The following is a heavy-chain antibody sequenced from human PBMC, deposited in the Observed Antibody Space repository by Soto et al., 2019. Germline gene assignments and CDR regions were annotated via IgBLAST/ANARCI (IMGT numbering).Heavy chain of an antibody. Sequence: QVQLVESGRGVVQPGRSLRLSCAASGFIFSNYALHWVRQAPGKGLEWVAVVSYNGGNKYYADSVRGRFTISRDKSKNILFLQIDSLRVEDTAVYFCARGSYGDYIDYWGQGTLVTVSS. CDR2: VSYNGGNK. CDR3: ARGSYGDYIDY. D-gene: IGHD3-16*01. J-gene: IGHJ4*02. CDR1: GFIFSNYA. V-gene: IGHV3-30-3*01.